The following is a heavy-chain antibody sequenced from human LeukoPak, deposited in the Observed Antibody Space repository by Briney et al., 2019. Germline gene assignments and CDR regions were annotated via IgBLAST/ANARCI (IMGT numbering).Heavy chain of an antibody. D-gene: IGHD4-23*01. CDR2: IRYDGINE. J-gene: IGHJ6*03. V-gene: IGHV3-30*02. CDR3: ARDRSTGHPVALQNYYYMDV. Sequence: GGSLRLSCAASGFRFSSYGMHWVRQAPGKGLDWVAYIRYDGINEYYADSVKGRFTISRDLSKNTLFLQMNSLRPEDTAVYYCARDRSTGHPVALQNYYYMDVWGKGTTVTVSS. CDR1: GFRFSSYG.